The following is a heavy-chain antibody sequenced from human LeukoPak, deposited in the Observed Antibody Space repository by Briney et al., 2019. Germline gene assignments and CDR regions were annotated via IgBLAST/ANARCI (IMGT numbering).Heavy chain of an antibody. CDR1: GGSFSSYY. CDR2: VYYSGIT. Sequence: SETLSLTCTVSGGSFSSYYWSWIRQPPGKGLEWIAYVYYSGITSYSPSLKSRVTISADTSKNQLSLKLSSVTAADTALYYGARWNEGFASGGQGPLATFSS. CDR3: ARWNEGFAS. J-gene: IGHJ4*02. D-gene: IGHD1-1*01. V-gene: IGHV4-59*01.